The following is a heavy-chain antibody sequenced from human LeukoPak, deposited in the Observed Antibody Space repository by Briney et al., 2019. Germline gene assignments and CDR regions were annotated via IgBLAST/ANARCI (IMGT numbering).Heavy chain of an antibody. V-gene: IGHV4-39*07. CDR3: ARVRGGLGILYFDY. CDR2: IYYSGST. CDR1: GGSVSSRSYY. Sequence: SETLSLTCTVSGGSVSSRSYYWGCIRQPPGKGLEWIGSIYYSGSTNYNPSLKSRVTISVDTSKNQFSLKLSSVTAADTAVYYCARVRGGLGILYFDYWGQGTLVTVSS. J-gene: IGHJ4*02. D-gene: IGHD3-16*01.